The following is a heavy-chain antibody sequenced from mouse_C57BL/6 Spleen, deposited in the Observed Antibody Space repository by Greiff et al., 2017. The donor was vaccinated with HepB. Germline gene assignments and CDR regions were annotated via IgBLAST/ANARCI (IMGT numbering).Heavy chain of an antibody. V-gene: IGHV1-81*01. D-gene: IGHD2-13*01. CDR2: IYPRSGNT. CDR1: GYTFTSYG. Sequence: VQLQESGAELARPGASVKLSCRASGYTFTSYGISWVKQRTGQGLEWIGEIYPRSGNTYYNEKFKGKATLTADKSSSTAYMELRSLTSEDSAVYFCARYSDLVSAYWGQGTLVTVSA. CDR3: ARYSDLVSAY. J-gene: IGHJ3*01.